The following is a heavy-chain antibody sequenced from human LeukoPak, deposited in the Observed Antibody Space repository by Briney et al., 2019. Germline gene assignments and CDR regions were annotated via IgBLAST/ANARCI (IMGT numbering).Heavy chain of an antibody. Sequence: SPTLSLTFAISADSVSYNSAAWHWIRQSPSRGLEWLGRTYYRSKWYNDYAVSVKGRITFNPDTSKNQFSLQLNSVTPEDTAVYYCGRGFSGYGDSWGQGTLVTVCS. D-gene: IGHD5-12*01. J-gene: IGHJ4*02. CDR3: GRGFSGYGDS. V-gene: IGHV6-1*01. CDR1: ADSVSYNSAA. CDR2: TYYRSKWYN.